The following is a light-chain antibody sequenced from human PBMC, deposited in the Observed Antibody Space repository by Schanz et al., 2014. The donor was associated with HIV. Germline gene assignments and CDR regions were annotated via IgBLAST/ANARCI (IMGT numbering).Light chain of an antibody. CDR2: GAS. Sequence: IVMTQSPATLSLSPGERATLSCRASQSVSSNLAWYQQKSGQAPRLLIYGASTRATGIPARFSGSGSGTDFTLTISSLQPEDFATYFCQQGASPPFTFGPGTTVDIK. CDR3: QQGASPPFT. J-gene: IGKJ3*01. CDR1: QSVSSN. V-gene: IGKV3-15*01.